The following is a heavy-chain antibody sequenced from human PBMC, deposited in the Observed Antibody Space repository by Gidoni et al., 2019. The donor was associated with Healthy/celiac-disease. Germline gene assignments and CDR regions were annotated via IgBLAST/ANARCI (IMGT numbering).Heavy chain of an antibody. CDR2: INAGNGNT. Sequence: QVQLVQSGAEVKKPGASVKVSCKASGYTFTSYAMHWVRQAPGQRLEWMGWINAGNGNTKYSQKFQGRVTITRDTSASTAYMELSSLRSEDTAVYYCARRGKIAAAGFDYWGQGTLVTVSS. V-gene: IGHV1-3*01. J-gene: IGHJ4*02. CDR1: GYTFTSYA. CDR3: ARRGKIAAAGFDY. D-gene: IGHD6-13*01.